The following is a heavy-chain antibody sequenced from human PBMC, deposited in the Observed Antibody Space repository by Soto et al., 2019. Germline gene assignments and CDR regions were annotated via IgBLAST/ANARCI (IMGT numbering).Heavy chain of an antibody. J-gene: IGHJ6*02. CDR1: GFTFSSYD. Sequence: PGGSLRLSCAASGFTFSSYDMHWVRQATGKGLEWVSAIGTAGDTYYPGSVKGRFTISRENAKNSLYLQMNSLRAEDTAVYYCARVNSSSWYTDLDYYGMDVWGQGTTVTVSS. CDR2: IGTAGDT. V-gene: IGHV3-13*01. CDR3: ARVNSSSWYTDLDYYGMDV. D-gene: IGHD6-13*01.